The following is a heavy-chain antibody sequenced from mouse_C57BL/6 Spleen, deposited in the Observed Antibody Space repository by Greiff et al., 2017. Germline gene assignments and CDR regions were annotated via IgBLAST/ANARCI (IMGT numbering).Heavy chain of an antibody. J-gene: IGHJ1*03. CDR3: ARSSTGEGFHV. CDR1: GYTFTSYW. Sequence: QVQLQQPGAELVKPGASVKLSCKASGYTFTSYWMHWVKQRPGQGLEWIGMIHPNSGSTNYNEKFKSKATLTVDKSSSTAYMQLSSLTSEDSAVYYCARSSTGEGFHVWGTGTTVTVSS. V-gene: IGHV1-64*01. D-gene: IGHD1-1*01. CDR2: IHPNSGST.